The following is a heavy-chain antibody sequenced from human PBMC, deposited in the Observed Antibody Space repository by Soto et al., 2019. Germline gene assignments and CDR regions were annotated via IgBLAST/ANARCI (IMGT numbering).Heavy chain of an antibody. CDR2: INPNSGGT. Sequence: ASVKVSCKASGYTFTGYYMHWVRQAPGQGLEWMGWINPNSGGTNYAQKFQGWVTMTRDTSISTAYMELSRLRSDDTAVYYCARSRSTMVRGRIFDYWGQGTLVTVSS. J-gene: IGHJ4*02. CDR3: ARSRSTMVRGRIFDY. V-gene: IGHV1-2*04. CDR1: GYTFTGYY. D-gene: IGHD3-10*01.